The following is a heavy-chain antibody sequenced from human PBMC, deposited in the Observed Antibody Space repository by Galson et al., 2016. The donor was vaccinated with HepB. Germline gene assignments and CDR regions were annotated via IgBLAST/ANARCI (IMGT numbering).Heavy chain of an antibody. CDR3: ASPGGWFRN. J-gene: IGHJ4*02. V-gene: IGHV3-23*01. CDR1: GFTFSNYA. Sequence: SLRLSCAASGFTFSNYAMSWVRQAPGKGLEWVSGISGRGGVTFYADSVKGRFTISRDNANNSLYLQMNSLRDEDTAVYYCASPGGWFRNWGQGTLVTVSS. CDR2: ISGRGGVT. D-gene: IGHD6-19*01.